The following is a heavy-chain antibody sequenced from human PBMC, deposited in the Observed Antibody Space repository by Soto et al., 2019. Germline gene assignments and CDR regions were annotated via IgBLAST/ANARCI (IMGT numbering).Heavy chain of an antibody. CDR3: ARDRITTRGDAFAL. CDR1: GGTFSTYI. J-gene: IGHJ3*01. CDR2: IIPIPDIT. V-gene: IGHV1-69*08. Sequence: QVQLVQSGAEVRKPGSSVKVSCKAPGGTFSTYIISWVRQAPGQGLEWMGRIIPIPDITNYAQKFQGRVTVTADRSTSTAYMELTSLKSEDTAVYYCARDRITTRGDAFALWCQGTMVTVSS. D-gene: IGHD3-3*01.